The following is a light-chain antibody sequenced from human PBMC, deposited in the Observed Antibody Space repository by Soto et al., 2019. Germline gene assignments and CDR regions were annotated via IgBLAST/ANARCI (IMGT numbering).Light chain of an antibody. CDR2: SGS. V-gene: IGKV2-28*01. Sequence: EIVMTQSPLSMPVTPGAPAFISCSSSQSLLHSIGYNYLDWYLPTPGQSPQLLIDSGSNRASVVPDRFRGSGSGTDFTLQNSIVGAQDVVVYYCMQALKSPFT. CDR1: QSLLHSIGYNY. J-gene: IGKJ3*01. CDR3: MQALKSPFT.